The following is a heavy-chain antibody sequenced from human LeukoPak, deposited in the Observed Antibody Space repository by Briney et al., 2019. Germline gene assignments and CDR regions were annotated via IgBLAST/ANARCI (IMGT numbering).Heavy chain of an antibody. J-gene: IGHJ5*02. V-gene: IGHV6-1*01. D-gene: IGHD2-2*01. CDR3: ARRLTQYDCFDP. CDR1: GDSVSSNSVT. Sequence: SQTLSLTCAISGDSVSSNSVTWNWIRQSPSRGLEWLGRTYYRSTWYNDYAVSVRGRITVNPDTSKNQFSLHLNSVTPEDTAVYYCARRLTQYDCFDPRGQGIQVTVSS. CDR2: TYYRSTWYN.